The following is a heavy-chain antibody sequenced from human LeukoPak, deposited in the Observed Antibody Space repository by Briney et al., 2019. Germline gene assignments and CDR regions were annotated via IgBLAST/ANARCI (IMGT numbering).Heavy chain of an antibody. CDR3: ARGIAAGTRSFDY. V-gene: IGHV3-53*01. CDR2: IYSAGST. Sequence: GGSLRLSCAASGFTLSSNYMTWVRQAPGKGLEWVSLIYSAGSTYYADSVTGRFTISRDNSKNMLYLQMNSLTAEDTAVYYCARGIAAGTRSFDYWGQGTLVTVSS. D-gene: IGHD1-1*01. CDR1: GFTLSSNY. J-gene: IGHJ4*02.